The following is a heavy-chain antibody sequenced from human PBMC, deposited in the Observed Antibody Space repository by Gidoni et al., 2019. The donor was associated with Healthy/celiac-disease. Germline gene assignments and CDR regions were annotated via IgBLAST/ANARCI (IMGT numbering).Heavy chain of an antibody. J-gene: IGHJ6*02. V-gene: IGHV3-30*07. CDR3: ARGFLKQWLVEEGDQIMDV. D-gene: IGHD6-19*01. Sequence: FTISRDNSKNTLYLQMNSLRAEDTAVYYCARGFLKQWLVEEGDQIMDVWGQGTTVTVSS.